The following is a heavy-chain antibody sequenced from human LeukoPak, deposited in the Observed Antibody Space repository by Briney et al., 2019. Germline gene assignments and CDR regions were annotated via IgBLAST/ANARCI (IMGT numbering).Heavy chain of an antibody. D-gene: IGHD3-3*01. CDR1: GGSISSYY. Sequence: SETLSLTCTFPGGSISSYYWTWIRQPAGKGLEWIGRIYTSGSTNYNPSLKRRVTMPLETSKNQFSLNLSCVTAAAAAVSYFARDHFGYDFWSGYHPEPYYYYGRDVWGQGTTVTVPS. CDR3: ARDHFGYDFWSGYHPEPYYYYGRDV. J-gene: IGHJ6*01. V-gene: IGHV4-4*07. CDR2: IYTSGST.